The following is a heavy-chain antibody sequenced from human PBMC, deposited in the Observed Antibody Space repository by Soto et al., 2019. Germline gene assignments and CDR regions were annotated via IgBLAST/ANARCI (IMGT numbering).Heavy chain of an antibody. J-gene: IGHJ4*02. V-gene: IGHV4-31*03. Sequence: KTSETLSLTCTVSGGSISSGGYYWSWIRQHPGKGLEWIGYIYYSGSTYYNPSLKSRVTISVDTSKNQFSLKLSSVTAADTAVYYCASSRDTAMVPFDYWGQGTLVTVSS. CDR3: ASSRDTAMVPFDY. D-gene: IGHD5-18*01. CDR1: GGSISSGGYY. CDR2: IYYSGST.